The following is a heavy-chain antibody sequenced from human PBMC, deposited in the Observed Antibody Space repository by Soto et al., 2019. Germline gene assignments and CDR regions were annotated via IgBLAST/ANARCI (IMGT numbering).Heavy chain of an antibody. CDR1: GGSISSYY. V-gene: IGHV4-59*01. CDR3: ARYSSRYNWFDP. J-gene: IGHJ5*02. Sequence: KLSAPLSLTCTVSGGSISSYYWSWIRQPPGKGLEWIGYIYYSGSTNYNPSLKSRVTISVDTSKNQFSLKLSSVTAADTAVYYCARYSSRYNWFDPWGQGTLVTVSS. D-gene: IGHD6-13*01. CDR2: IYYSGST.